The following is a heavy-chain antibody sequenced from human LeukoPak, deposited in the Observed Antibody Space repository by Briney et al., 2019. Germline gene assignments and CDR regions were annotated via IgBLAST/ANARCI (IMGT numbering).Heavy chain of an antibody. CDR2: IYYSGST. J-gene: IGHJ4*02. D-gene: IGHD3-10*01. Sequence: SETLSLTCTVSGGSISSYDWSWIRQPPGKGLEWIGYIYYSGSTNYNPSLKSRVTISVDTSKNQFSLKLSSVTAADTAVYYRASNYYGSGSLDYWGQGNLVTVSS. V-gene: IGHV4-59*08. CDR3: ASNYYGSGSLDY. CDR1: GGSISSYD.